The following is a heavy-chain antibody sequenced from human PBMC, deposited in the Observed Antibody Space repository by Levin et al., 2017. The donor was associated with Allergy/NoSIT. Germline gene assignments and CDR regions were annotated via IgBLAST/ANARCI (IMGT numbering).Heavy chain of an antibody. CDR1: GYTFTSYY. CDR2: INPSGGST. V-gene: IGHV1-46*01. J-gene: IGHJ2*01. Sequence: ASVKVSCKASGYTFTSYYMHWVRQAPGQGLEWMGIINPSGGSTSYAQKFQGRVTMTRDTSTSTVYMELSSLRSEDTAVYYCARDGCSSTSCYTGYWYFDLWGRGTLVTVSS. CDR3: ARDGCSSTSCYTGYWYFDL. D-gene: IGHD2-2*02.